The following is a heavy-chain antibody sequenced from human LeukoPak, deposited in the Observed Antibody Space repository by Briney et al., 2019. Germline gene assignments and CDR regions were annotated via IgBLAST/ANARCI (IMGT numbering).Heavy chain of an antibody. CDR3: ARLGVEAYDSSGYYYFDY. V-gene: IGHV5-51*01. Sequence: PGESLKISCKGSGYSFTNYWIGWGRQMPGKGLEWMGTINPGDSDTRYRPSFQGQVTISADKSISTAFLQWSSLKASDTAMYYCARLGVEAYDSSGYYYFDYWGQGALVTVSS. CDR2: INPGDSDT. J-gene: IGHJ4*02. D-gene: IGHD3-22*01. CDR1: GYSFTNYW.